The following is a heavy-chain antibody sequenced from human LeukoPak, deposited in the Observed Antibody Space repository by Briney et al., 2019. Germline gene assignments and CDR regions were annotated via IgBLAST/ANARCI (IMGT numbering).Heavy chain of an antibody. Sequence: SETLSLTCAVYGGSLSGYYWSWIRQPPGKGLEWSGEIKHSGSTNYNPSLKSRVIISVDTSKNQFSLKLSSVTAADTAVYYCARRRGYSYGYPTSPGDYWGQGTLVTVSS. CDR1: GGSLSGYY. CDR2: IKHSGST. D-gene: IGHD5-18*01. V-gene: IGHV4-34*01. J-gene: IGHJ4*02. CDR3: ARRRGYSYGYPTSPGDY.